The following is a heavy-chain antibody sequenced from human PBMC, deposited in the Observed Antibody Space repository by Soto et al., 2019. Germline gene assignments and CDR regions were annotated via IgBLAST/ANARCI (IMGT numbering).Heavy chain of an antibody. D-gene: IGHD2-2*02. CDR2: IKQDGSEK. CDR1: GFTFSSYW. J-gene: IGHJ4*02. Sequence: PGGSLRLSCAASGFTFSSYWMSWVRQAPGKGLEWVANIKQDGSEKYYVESVRGRFTISRDNAKHSLYLQMNSLRAEDTAVYYCARGTHCSSGSCYIRPLADDYWDQGTLVTVSS. V-gene: IGHV3-7*01. CDR3: ARGTHCSSGSCYIRPLADDY.